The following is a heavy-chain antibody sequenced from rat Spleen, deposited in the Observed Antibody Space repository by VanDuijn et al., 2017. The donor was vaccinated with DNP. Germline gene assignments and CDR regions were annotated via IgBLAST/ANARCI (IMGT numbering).Heavy chain of an antibody. CDR2: ISYSGST. V-gene: IGHV3-1*01. CDR1: GYSITSNY. D-gene: IGHD1-11*01. CDR3: ARGLNYGGYNYYWYFDF. Sequence: EVQLQESGPGLVKPSQSLSLTCSVTGYSITSNYWAWIRKFPGNNMEWMGYISYSGSTGYNPSLKSRISITRDTSKNQFFLQLNSITTEDTATYYCARGLNYGGYNYYWYFDFWGPGTMVTVSS. J-gene: IGHJ1*01.